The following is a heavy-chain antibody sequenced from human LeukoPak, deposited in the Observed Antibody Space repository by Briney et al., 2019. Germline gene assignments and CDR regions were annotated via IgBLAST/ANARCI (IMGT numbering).Heavy chain of an antibody. J-gene: IGHJ4*02. Sequence: PSETLSPTCTVSGGSISSSSYYWGWIRQPPGKGLEWIGSIYYSGSTYYNPSLKSRVTISVDTSKNQFSLKLSSVTAADTAVYYCARDSSGYYRIDYWGQGTLVTVSS. CDR1: GGSISSSSYY. CDR3: ARDSSGYYRIDY. CDR2: IYYSGST. V-gene: IGHV4-39*01. D-gene: IGHD3-22*01.